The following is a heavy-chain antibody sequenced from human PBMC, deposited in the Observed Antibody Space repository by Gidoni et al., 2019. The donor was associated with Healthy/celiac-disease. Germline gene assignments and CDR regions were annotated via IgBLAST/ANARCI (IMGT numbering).Heavy chain of an antibody. CDR3: AKEELGGYSYGQF. J-gene: IGHJ4*02. V-gene: IGHV3-23*01. Sequence: EVQLLESGGGLVQPGGSLRPSCAASGFTFSSYAMSGVRQAPGKGLEWVSAISGSGGSTYYADSVKGRFTSSRDNSKNTLYLQMNSLRAEDTAVYYCAKEELGGYSYGQFWGQGTLVTVSS. D-gene: IGHD5-18*01. CDR2: ISGSGGST. CDR1: GFTFSSYA.